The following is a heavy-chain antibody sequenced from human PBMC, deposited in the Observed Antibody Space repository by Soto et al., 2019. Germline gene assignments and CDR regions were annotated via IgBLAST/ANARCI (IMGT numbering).Heavy chain of an antibody. Sequence: GESLKISCKASGYSFTSYWIIWVRQMPGKGLEWMGKIDPSDSYTSYSPSFQDHVTISVDKPISTAYLQWGSLKASVTAIYYCARLAMGAPINGMDVWGQGTTVTVSS. CDR1: GYSFTSYW. CDR2: IDPSDSYT. V-gene: IGHV5-10-1*01. CDR3: ARLAMGAPINGMDV. D-gene: IGHD1-26*01. J-gene: IGHJ6*02.